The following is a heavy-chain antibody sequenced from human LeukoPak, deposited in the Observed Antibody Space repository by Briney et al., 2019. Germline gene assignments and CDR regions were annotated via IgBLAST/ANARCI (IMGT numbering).Heavy chain of an antibody. CDR3: TRYNNDHFDY. D-gene: IGHD1-14*01. J-gene: IGHJ4*02. CDR1: GFTFSSYA. V-gene: IGHV3-33*08. Sequence: GRSLRLSCAASGFTFSSYAMSWVRQTPGKGLEWVAVIAYDGSRAFYADSVKGRFSISRDNSKNTMSVQMDDLRAEDTAVYYCTRYNNDHFDYWGQGTLVTVSS. CDR2: IAYDGSRA.